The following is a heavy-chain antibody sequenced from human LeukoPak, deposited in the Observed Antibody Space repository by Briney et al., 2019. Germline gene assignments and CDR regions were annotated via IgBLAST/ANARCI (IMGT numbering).Heavy chain of an antibody. CDR1: GFTFSSYA. V-gene: IGHV3-23*01. CDR3: AKDRIRIWFDP. CDR2: ISGSGGST. D-gene: IGHD2-15*01. Sequence: GGSLRLSCAASGFTFSSYAMSWVRQAPGKGLEWVSTISGSGGSTYYADSVKGRFTISRDNSKNTPYLQMNSLRAEDTAVYYCAKDRIRIWFDPWGQGTLVTVSS. J-gene: IGHJ5*02.